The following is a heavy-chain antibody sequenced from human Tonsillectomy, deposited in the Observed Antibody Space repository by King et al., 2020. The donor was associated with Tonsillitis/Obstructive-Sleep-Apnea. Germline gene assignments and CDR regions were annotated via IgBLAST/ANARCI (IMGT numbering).Heavy chain of an antibody. J-gene: IGHJ2*01. CDR1: GFTFNDAW. Sequence: QLVQSGGGLVEPGGSLRLSCAASGFTFNDAWMSWVRQAPGKGLEWVGRSRSKTNGGTTDYAAPVKGRFTISRDDSKNTLFLQMNSHKADDTALYYGTTVVKGYWYFDLWGRGTLVTVSS. CDR2: SRSKTNGGTT. V-gene: IGHV3-15*01. CDR3: TTVVKGYWYFDL.